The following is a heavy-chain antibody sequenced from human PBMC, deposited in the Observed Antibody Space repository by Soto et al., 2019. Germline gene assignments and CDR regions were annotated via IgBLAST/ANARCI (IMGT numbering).Heavy chain of an antibody. Sequence: EVQLVESGGAIVQPGGSLRLSCATSGFTFSSYPIHWVRQAPGKGPVWVSRITEDGSGTTYADSVKGRFTVTRDNAKNTMYLHMSGLGAEDTAVYHCVRGTNGWRGMDYWGQGTLVTVSS. CDR3: VRGTNGWRGMDY. J-gene: IGHJ4*02. CDR1: GFTFSSYP. CDR2: ITEDGSGT. V-gene: IGHV3-74*01. D-gene: IGHD2-8*01.